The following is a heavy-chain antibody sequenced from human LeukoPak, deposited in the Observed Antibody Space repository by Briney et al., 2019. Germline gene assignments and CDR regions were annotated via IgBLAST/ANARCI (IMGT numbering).Heavy chain of an antibody. V-gene: IGHV4-30-4*01. D-gene: IGHD5-12*01. J-gene: IGHJ4*02. CDR3: ARTGYSGYHFDF. CDR1: GSSISSGDYY. Sequence: NPSETLSLACTVSGSSISSGDYYRSWIRQPPGKGLEWIGYIYYSGSTYYNPSLKSRVTISVDTSKNQFSLKLSSVTAADTAVYYCARTGYSGYHFDFWGQGTLVTVSS. CDR2: IYYSGST.